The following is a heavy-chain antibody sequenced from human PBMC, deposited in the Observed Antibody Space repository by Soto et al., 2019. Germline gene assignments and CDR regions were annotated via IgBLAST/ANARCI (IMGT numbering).Heavy chain of an antibody. V-gene: IGHV4-39*01. D-gene: IGHD3-10*01. CDR3: ARLGEGAVGNYYYYGMDV. J-gene: IGHJ6*02. CDR1: GGSFSSSSDF. Sequence: SESLSLTCTVSGGSFSSSSDFWGWIRQPPGKGLEWIGSIYYSGSTYYNPSLKSRVTISVDTSKNQFSLKLSSVTAADTAVYYCARLGEGAVGNYYYYGMDVWGQGTTVTVAS. CDR2: IYYSGST.